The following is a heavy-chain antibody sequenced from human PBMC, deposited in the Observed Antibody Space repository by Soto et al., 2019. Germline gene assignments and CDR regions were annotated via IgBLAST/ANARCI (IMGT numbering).Heavy chain of an antibody. J-gene: IGHJ5*02. V-gene: IGHV3-30-3*01. D-gene: IGHD1-26*01. CDR3: ARGLYYRKEPVWGWFDP. Sequence: QVQLVESGGGVVQPGRSLRLSCAASGFTFSSYAMHWVRQAPGKGLEWVAVISYDGSNKYYADSVKGRFTISRDNSKNTLYLQMNSLRAEDTAVYYCARGLYYRKEPVWGWFDPWGQGTLVTVSS. CDR1: GFTFSSYA. CDR2: ISYDGSNK.